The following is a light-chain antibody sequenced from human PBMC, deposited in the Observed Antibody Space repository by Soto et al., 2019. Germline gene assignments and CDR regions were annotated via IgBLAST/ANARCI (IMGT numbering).Light chain of an antibody. J-gene: IGKJ4*01. CDR3: QKYNRAPLT. CDR1: QGISSY. CDR2: AAS. Sequence: DIQMTQSPSSLSASVGDRVTITCRASQGISSYLAWYQQKPGKAPNLLIYAASTLQSGVPSRFSGSGSGTDFTLTISSLQPEDVATYYCQKYNRAPLTFGEGTKVEIK. V-gene: IGKV1-27*01.